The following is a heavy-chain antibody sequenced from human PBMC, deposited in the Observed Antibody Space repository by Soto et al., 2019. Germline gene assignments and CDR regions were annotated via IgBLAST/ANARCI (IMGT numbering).Heavy chain of an antibody. J-gene: IGHJ4*02. Sequence: PGESLKISCKGSGYSFTSYWIGWVRQMPGKGLEWMGIIYPGDSDTRYSPSFQGQVTISADKSISTAYLQWSSLKASDTAMYYCATGGYCSSTSCYNFFDYWGQGTPVTVSS. CDR3: ATGGYCSSTSCYNFFDY. D-gene: IGHD2-2*02. CDR1: GYSFTSYW. V-gene: IGHV5-51*01. CDR2: IYPGDSDT.